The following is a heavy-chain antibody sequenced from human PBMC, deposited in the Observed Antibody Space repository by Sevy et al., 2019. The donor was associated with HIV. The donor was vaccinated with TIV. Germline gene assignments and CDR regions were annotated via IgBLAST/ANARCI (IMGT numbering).Heavy chain of an antibody. V-gene: IGHV1-18*01. CDR1: GYTFTSYR. CDR2: VSAHNGDT. Sequence: ASVKVSCKASGYTFTSYRIYWVRQAPGEGLEWMGGVSAHNGDTNYVQKVQGRVAMTTDTSTSTAYMELRSLTSDDTAVYYCARAYSSGGSCYSLAYWGQGSLVTVSS. J-gene: IGHJ4*02. D-gene: IGHD2-15*01. CDR3: ARAYSSGGSCYSLAY.